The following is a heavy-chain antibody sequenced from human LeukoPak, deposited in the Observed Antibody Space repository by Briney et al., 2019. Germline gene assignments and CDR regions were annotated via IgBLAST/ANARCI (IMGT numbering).Heavy chain of an antibody. CDR2: INWNGGST. CDR3: ARDRSSDRTYYYYYYMDV. J-gene: IGHJ6*03. CDR1: GFTFDDYG. V-gene: IGHV3-20*04. Sequence: GGSLRLSCAASGFTFDDYGMSWVRQAPGKGLEWVSGINWNGGSTGYADSVKGRFTISRDNAKNSLYLQMNSLRAEDTALYYCARDRSSDRTYYYYYYMDVWGKGTTVTVSS.